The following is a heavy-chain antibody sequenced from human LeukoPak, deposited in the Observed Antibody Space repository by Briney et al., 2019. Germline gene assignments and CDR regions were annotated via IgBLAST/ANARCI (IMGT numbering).Heavy chain of an antibody. CDR1: GFTFSSYS. Sequence: GGSLRLSCAASGFTFSSYSMNWVRQAPGKGLEWLSYISSSSSTIHYADSVKGRFTISRDNAKNSLYLQMNSLRAEDTAVYYCARGDCSGGSCYLSLTTIDYWGQGTLVTVSS. CDR3: ARGDCSGGSCYLSLTTIDY. CDR2: ISSSSSTI. J-gene: IGHJ4*02. D-gene: IGHD2-15*01. V-gene: IGHV3-48*01.